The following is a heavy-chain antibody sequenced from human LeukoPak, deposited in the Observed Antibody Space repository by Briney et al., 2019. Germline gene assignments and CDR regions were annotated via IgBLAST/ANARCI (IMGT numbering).Heavy chain of an antibody. CDR2: IYYSGST. D-gene: IGHD6-19*01. Sequence: PSETLSLTCAVYGGSFSGCYWSWIRQPPGKGLEWIGYIYYSGSTYYNPSLKSRVTLSVDTSKNQFSLKLSSVTAADTAVYYCARDRGYSSGYYIDYWGQGTLVTVSS. CDR1: GGSFSGCY. V-gene: IGHV4-30-4*08. CDR3: ARDRGYSSGYYIDY. J-gene: IGHJ4*02.